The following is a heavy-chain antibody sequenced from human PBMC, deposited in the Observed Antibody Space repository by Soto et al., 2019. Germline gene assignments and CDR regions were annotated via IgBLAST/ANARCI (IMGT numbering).Heavy chain of an antibody. CDR1: GYTFTSYA. CDR2: IIPILGIA. V-gene: IGHV1-69*04. Sequence: SVKVSCKASGYTFTSYAMHWVRQAPGQGLEWMGRIIPILGIANYAQKIQGRVTITADKSTSTAYMELSSLRSEDTAVYYCAGDGEGIVVVPAAIWFDPWGQGTLVTVSS. J-gene: IGHJ5*02. CDR3: AGDGEGIVVVPAAIWFDP. D-gene: IGHD2-2*01.